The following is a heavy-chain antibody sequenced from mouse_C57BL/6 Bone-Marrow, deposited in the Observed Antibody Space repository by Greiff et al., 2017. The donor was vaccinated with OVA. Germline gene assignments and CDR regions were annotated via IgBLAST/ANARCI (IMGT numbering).Heavy chain of an antibody. CDR2: IDPSDSYT. J-gene: IGHJ2*01. CDR3: ARYGDYYGSSYGY. V-gene: IGHV1-50*01. Sequence: VQLQQPGAELVKPGASVKLSCKASGYTFTSYWMQWVKQRPGQGLEWIGEIDPSDSYTNYNQKFKGKATLTVDTSSSTAYMQLSSLTSEDSAVYYCARYGDYYGSSYGYWGQGTTLTVSS. CDR1: GYTFTSYW. D-gene: IGHD1-1*01.